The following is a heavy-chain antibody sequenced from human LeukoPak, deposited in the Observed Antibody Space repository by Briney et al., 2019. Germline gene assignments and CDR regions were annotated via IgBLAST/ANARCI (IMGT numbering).Heavy chain of an antibody. J-gene: IGHJ4*02. Sequence: GGSLRLSCVASGFTFRRYWMSWVRQAPGKGLEWVANINQDGGEKYYVDSVKGRFTISRDNSKNSLYLQMSSVRAEDAAVYYCATDPRPDSGNFLGFDYWGQGTLVTVSS. CDR3: ATDPRPDSGNFLGFDY. D-gene: IGHD4-23*01. CDR1: GFTFRRYW. CDR2: INQDGGEK. V-gene: IGHV3-7*01.